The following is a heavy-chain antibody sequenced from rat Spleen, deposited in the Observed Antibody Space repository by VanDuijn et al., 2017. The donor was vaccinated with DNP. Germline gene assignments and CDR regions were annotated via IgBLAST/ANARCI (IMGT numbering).Heavy chain of an antibody. CDR3: AREQHYHFDY. J-gene: IGHJ2*01. CDR2: ISYEGSST. D-gene: IGHD1-4*01. V-gene: IGHV5-58*01. CDR1: GFTFSRFW. Sequence: EVQLVETGGGLVQPGKSLELSCVASGFTFSRFWMYWIRQVPGKGLEWVASISYEGSSTYYRDSVKGRFTISRDNAESSLYLQMGSLKSEDTATYYCAREQHYHFDYWGQGVMVTVSS.